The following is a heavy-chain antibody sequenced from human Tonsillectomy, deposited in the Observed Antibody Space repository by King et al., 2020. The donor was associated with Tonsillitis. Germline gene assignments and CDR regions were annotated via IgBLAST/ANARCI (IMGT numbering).Heavy chain of an antibody. CDR1: AFSFSSFG. Sequence: VQLVESGGGVVPPGRSLRLSSASSAFSFSSFGMHWVRQAPGKGLEWVAVIWSDGENKYYADSVKGRLTISRDNSKNTLFLQMNSLRGEDTAVYYCARSITGSTRGIDYWGQGTLVTVSS. V-gene: IGHV3-33*01. CDR2: IWSDGENK. CDR3: ARSITGSTRGIDY. J-gene: IGHJ4*02. D-gene: IGHD1-20*01.